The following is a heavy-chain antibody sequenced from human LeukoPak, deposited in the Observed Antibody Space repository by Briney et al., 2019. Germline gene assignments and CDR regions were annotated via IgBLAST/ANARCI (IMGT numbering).Heavy chain of an antibody. J-gene: IGHJ4*02. CDR2: IRYDGSNK. Sequence: GGSLRLSCAASGFTFSSYGMHWVRQAPGKGLEWAAFIRYDGSNKYYADSVKGRFTISRDNSKNTLYLQMNSLRAEDTAVYYCAKNGYSGYDYDYWGQGTLVTVSS. D-gene: IGHD5-12*01. V-gene: IGHV3-30*02. CDR3: AKNGYSGYDYDY. CDR1: GFTFSSYG.